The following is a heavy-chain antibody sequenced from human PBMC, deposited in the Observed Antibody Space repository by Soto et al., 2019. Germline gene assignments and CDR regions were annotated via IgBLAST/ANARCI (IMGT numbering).Heavy chain of an antibody. CDR2: MNTNRTNT. CDR3: ARARGYVPCPDPYYFDY. CDR1: GYTFTTFD. D-gene: IGHD5-18*01. J-gene: IGHJ4*02. V-gene: IGHV1-8*01. Sequence: QVQLVQSGAEVKKPGAAVKVSCKPSGYTFTTFDINCVRQAPGQGLEWIGWMNTNRTNTGYAQKFQGRVTMTRNASISTAYLELSSLRSDATDVYYCARARGYVPCPDPYYFDYWGQGTLVIVSS.